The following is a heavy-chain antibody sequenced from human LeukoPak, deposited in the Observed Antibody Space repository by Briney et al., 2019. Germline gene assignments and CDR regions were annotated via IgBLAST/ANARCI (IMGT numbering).Heavy chain of an antibody. CDR3: ARGTSGSYEGGFDY. CDR2: IYSGGGT. D-gene: IGHD1-26*01. V-gene: IGHV3-66*01. CDR1: GFTVSSNY. J-gene: IGHJ4*02. Sequence: QPGGSLRLSCAASGFTVSSNYMSWVRQAPGKGLEWVSVIYSGGGTYYADSVKGRFTISRDNSKNTLYLQMNSLRAEDTAVYYCARGTSGSYEGGFDYWGQGTLVTVSS.